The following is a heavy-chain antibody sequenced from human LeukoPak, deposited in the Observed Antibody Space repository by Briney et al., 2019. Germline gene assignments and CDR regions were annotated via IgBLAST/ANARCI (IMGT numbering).Heavy chain of an antibody. CDR1: GFTFSSYS. J-gene: IGHJ4*02. Sequence: GGSLRLSCAASGFTFSSYSMNWVRQAPGKGLEWVSSISSSSSYIYYADSVKGRFTISRDNAKNSLYLQMNSLRAEDTAVYYCARDLSSGYSYGWSYWGQGTLVTVSS. CDR2: ISSSSSYI. V-gene: IGHV3-21*01. CDR3: ARDLSSGYSYGWSY. D-gene: IGHD5-18*01.